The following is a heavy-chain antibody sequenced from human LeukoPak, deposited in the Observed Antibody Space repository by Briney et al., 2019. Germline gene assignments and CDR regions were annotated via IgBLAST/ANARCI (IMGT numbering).Heavy chain of an antibody. CDR3: ANDGGNSQDY. CDR1: XFTVSSNY. V-gene: IGHV3-66*01. J-gene: IGHJ4*02. CDR2: IYSGGST. Sequence: PWGXLRLXCAASXFTVSSNYMSXVXXAPXXXLEWVSVIYSGGSTYYTDSVKGRFTISRDNSKNTLYLQMNSLRAEDTAVYYCANDGGNSQDYWGQGTLVTVSS. D-gene: IGHD4-23*01.